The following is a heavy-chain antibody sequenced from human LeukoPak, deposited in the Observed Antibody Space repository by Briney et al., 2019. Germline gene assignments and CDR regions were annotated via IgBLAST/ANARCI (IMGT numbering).Heavy chain of an antibody. V-gene: IGHV4-59*13. Sequence: SETLSLTCTVSGGSISSYYWSWIRQPPGKGLDWIGYIYYSGNTNYNPSLKSRVTISVDTSKNQFSLKLSPVTAADTAVYYCATLGVRFGERWFDPWGQGTLVTVSS. CDR3: ATLGVRFGERWFDP. CDR2: IYYSGNT. CDR1: GGSISSYY. D-gene: IGHD3-10*01. J-gene: IGHJ5*02.